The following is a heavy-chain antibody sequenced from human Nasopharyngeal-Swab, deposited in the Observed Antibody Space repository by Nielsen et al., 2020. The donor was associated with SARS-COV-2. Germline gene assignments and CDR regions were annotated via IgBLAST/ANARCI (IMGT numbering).Heavy chain of an antibody. V-gene: IGHV4-59*01. CDR2: IYYSGST. J-gene: IGHJ6*03. CDR3: ARDPGTLYYYYYMDV. Sequence: WIRQPPGKGLEWIGYIYYSGSTYYNPSLKSRVNISVDRSKTQFYLKLNSVTAADTAVYFCARDPGTLYYYYYMDVWGKGTTVTVSS.